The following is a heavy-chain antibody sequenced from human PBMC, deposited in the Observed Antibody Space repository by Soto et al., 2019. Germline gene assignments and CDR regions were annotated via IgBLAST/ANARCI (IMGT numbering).Heavy chain of an antibody. V-gene: IGHV3-30-3*01. CDR2: ISYDGSNK. J-gene: IGHJ4*02. CDR3: ARGSRKIWFVPHWDHLDY. CDR1: GFTFSSYA. D-gene: IGHD3-10*01. Sequence: QVQLVESGGGVVQPGRSLRLSCAASGFTFSSYAMHWVRQAPGKGLEWVAVISYDGSNKYYADSVKGRFTISRDNSKNTLYLQMNSLRAEDTAVYYCARGSRKIWFVPHWDHLDYWGQGTLVTVSS.